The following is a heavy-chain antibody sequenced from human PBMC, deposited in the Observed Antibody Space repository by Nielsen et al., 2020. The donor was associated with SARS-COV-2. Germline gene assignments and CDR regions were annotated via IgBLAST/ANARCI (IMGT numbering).Heavy chain of an antibody. CDR2: INHSGST. J-gene: IGHJ6*02. V-gene: IGHV4-34*01. CDR3: AREAFGSSGYSYHYYYYGMDV. Sequence: PGKGLEWIGEINHSGSTNYNPSLKSRVTISVDTSKNQFSLKLSSVTAADTAVYYCAREAFGSSGYSYHYYYYGMDVWGQGTTVTVSS. D-gene: IGHD3-22*01.